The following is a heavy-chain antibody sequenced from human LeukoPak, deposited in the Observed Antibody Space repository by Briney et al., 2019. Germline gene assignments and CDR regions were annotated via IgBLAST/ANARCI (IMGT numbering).Heavy chain of an antibody. V-gene: IGHV3-21*01. Sequence: GGSLRLSCAASGFTFSSYSMNWVRQAPGKGLEWVSSISSSSSYIYYADSVKGRFTISRDNAKNSLYLQMNSLRAEDTAVYYCARYKWWAAAGTKDYWGQGTLVTVSS. J-gene: IGHJ4*02. D-gene: IGHD6-13*01. CDR3: ARYKWWAAAGTKDY. CDR1: GFTFSSYS. CDR2: ISSSSSYI.